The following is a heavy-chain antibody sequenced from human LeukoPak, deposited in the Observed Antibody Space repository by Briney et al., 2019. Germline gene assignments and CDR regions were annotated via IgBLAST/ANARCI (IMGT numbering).Heavy chain of an antibody. V-gene: IGHV3-23*01. J-gene: IGHJ5*02. Sequence: GGSLRLSCAASGFTFSSYAMSWVRQAPGKGLEWVSAISGSGGSTYYADSVKGRFTISRDNSKSTLYLQMNSLRAEDTAVYYCAKSGDSSGYLMWFDPWGQGTLVTVSS. CDR2: ISGSGGST. CDR1: GFTFSSYA. D-gene: IGHD3-22*01. CDR3: AKSGDSSGYLMWFDP.